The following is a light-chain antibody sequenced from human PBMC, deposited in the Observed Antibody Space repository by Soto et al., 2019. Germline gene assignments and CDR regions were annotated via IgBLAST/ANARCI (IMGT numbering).Light chain of an antibody. V-gene: IGLV1-40*01. CDR1: SSNIGAGYD. CDR2: GNS. CDR3: QSYDSSLSGSVV. J-gene: IGLJ2*01. Sequence: QPLLTQPPSVSGAPGQRVTISCTGSSSNIGAGYDVHWYQQLPGTAPKLLIYGNSNRPSGVPDRFSGSKSGTSASLAITGLQAEDEADYYCQSYDSSLSGSVVFGGGTKLTVL.